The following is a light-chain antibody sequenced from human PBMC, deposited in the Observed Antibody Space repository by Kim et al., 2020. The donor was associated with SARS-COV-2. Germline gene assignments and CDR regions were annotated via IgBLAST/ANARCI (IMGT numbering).Light chain of an antibody. V-gene: IGKV3-15*01. J-gene: IGKJ1*01. CDR1: QSVGIN. CDR2: GAS. Sequence: EIVMTQSPATLSVSPGERATLSCRASQSVGINLAWYQQKPGQAPRLLIYGASARASGIPAKFSASGSGTEFTLTISSLQSEDFAVYYCQEYNSWPRTFGQGTKVDIK. CDR3: QEYNSWPRT.